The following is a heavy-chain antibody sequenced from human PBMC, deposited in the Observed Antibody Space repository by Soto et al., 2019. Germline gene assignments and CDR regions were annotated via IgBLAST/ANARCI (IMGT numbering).Heavy chain of an antibody. CDR1: GGSFSGYD. Sequence: QVQLQQWDAGLLKPSETLSLTCAVYGGSFSGYDWSWIRQSPGKGLEWVGEINHSGSTNYNPSLKSRVTMSVDTSKNQFSLKLSSVTAADTAVYYCARGVVGATTAGLFDYWGQGTLVTVSS. J-gene: IGHJ4*02. V-gene: IGHV4-34*01. CDR2: INHSGST. D-gene: IGHD1-26*01. CDR3: ARGVVGATTAGLFDY.